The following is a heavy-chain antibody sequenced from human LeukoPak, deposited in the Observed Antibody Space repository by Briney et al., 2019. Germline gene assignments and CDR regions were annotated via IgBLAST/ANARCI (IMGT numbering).Heavy chain of an antibody. CDR1: GFTFSSYA. V-gene: IGHV3-30-3*01. D-gene: IGHD3-22*01. J-gene: IGHJ4*02. CDR3: ARGGDYYDSSGYYSGDYFDY. Sequence: GRSLRLSCAASGFTFSSYAMHWVRQAPGKGLEWVAVISYDGRNKYYADSVKGRFTISRDNSENTLYLQMNSLRAEDTAVYYCARGGDYYDSSGYYSGDYFDYWGQGTLVTVSS. CDR2: ISYDGRNK.